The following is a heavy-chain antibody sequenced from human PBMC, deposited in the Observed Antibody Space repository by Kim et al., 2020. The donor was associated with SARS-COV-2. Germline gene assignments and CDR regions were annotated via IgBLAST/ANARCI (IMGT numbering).Heavy chain of an antibody. CDR1: GYTFTSYY. CDR3: ARGESRMKPLDY. V-gene: IGHV1-46*01. Sequence: ASVKVSCKASGYTFTSYYMNWVRQAPGQGLEWMGIINPSVDTTGYAQKFQGRVTMTRDTSTSTIYMELSSLRSEDTAVYYCARGESRMKPLDYRGQGTLVTVSS. J-gene: IGHJ4*02. CDR2: INPSVDTT. D-gene: IGHD1-26*01.